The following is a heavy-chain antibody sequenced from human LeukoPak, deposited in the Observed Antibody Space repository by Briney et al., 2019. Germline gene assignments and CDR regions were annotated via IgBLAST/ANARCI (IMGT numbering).Heavy chain of an antibody. CDR1: GGSISSGGYY. J-gene: IGHJ5*02. V-gene: IGHV4-30-2*01. CDR2: IYHSGST. CDR3: AARMDWFDP. Sequence: SETLSLTCTVSGGSISSGGYYWSWIRQPPGKGLEWIGYIYHSGSTYYNPSLKSRVTISVDRSKNQFSLKLSSVTAADTAVYYCAARMDWFDPWGQGTLVTVSS. D-gene: IGHD2-8*01.